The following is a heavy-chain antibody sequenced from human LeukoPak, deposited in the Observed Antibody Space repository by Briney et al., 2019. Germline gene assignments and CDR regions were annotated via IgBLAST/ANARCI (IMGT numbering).Heavy chain of an antibody. J-gene: IGHJ4*02. CDR3: AKDHYWSIDY. Sequence: GGSLRLSCAASGFDFSSNWMHWVRHAPGQGLVWVSRIKGDGISTNYADSVKGRFTISRDIAKNALYLQMNSLRAEDTGVYYCAKDHYWSIDYWGRGTLVTVSS. D-gene: IGHD3-3*01. V-gene: IGHV3-74*01. CDR2: IKGDGIST. CDR1: GFDFSSNW.